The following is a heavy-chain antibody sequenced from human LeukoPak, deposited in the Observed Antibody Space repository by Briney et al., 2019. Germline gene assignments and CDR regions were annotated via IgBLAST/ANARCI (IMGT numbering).Heavy chain of an antibody. CDR2: MNPNSGNT. CDR3: ARVAYYGSGKLDY. CDR1: GYTLTSYD. V-gene: IGHV1-8*01. J-gene: IGHJ4*02. D-gene: IGHD3-10*01. Sequence: ASVKVSCKASGYTLTSYDIDWVRQATGQGLEWMGWMNPNSGNTGYAQKFQGRVTMTRNTSISTAYMELSSLRSEDTAVYYCARVAYYGSGKLDYWGQGTLVTVSS.